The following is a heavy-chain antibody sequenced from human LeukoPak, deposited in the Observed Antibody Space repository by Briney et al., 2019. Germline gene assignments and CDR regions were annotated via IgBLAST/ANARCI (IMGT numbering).Heavy chain of an antibody. CDR1: GFTFSSYG. CDR2: VNTDGRST. J-gene: IGHJ4*02. D-gene: IGHD2-21*01. Sequence: PGGSLRLSCAASGFTFSSYGMHWVRQAPGKGLVWVSRVNTDGRSTSYGDSVKGRFTISRDNAKNTLYMQMNSLRAEDTAVYYCVRDVWGDRDSFFDQWGQGTLVTVST. V-gene: IGHV3-74*01. CDR3: VRDVWGDRDSFFDQ.